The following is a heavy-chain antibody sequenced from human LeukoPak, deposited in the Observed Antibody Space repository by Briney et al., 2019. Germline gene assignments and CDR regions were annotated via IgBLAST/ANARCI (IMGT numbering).Heavy chain of an antibody. CDR3: ARVSRRYSSSWEPFDY. D-gene: IGHD6-13*01. Sequence: SETLSLTCTVSGGSISSYYWSWIRQPPGKGLEWIGYIYYSGSTNYSPSLKSRVTISVDTSKNQFSLKLSSVTAADTAVYYCARVSRRYSSSWEPFDYWGQGTLVTVSS. V-gene: IGHV4-59*01. CDR2: IYYSGST. J-gene: IGHJ4*02. CDR1: GGSISSYY.